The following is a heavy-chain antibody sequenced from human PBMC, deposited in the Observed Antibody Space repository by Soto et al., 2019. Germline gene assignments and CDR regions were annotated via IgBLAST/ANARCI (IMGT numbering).Heavy chain of an antibody. CDR3: ARGSNYYYYYYYMEV. CDR2: INAGNGNT. V-gene: IGHV1-3*01. J-gene: IGHJ6*03. Sequence: GASVKVSCKASGYTFTSYAMHWVRQAPGQRLEWMGWINAGNGNTKYSQKFQGRVTITRDTSASTAYMELSSLRSEDTAVYYCARGSNYYYYYYYMEVWGKGTTVTVSS. D-gene: IGHD4-4*01. CDR1: GYTFTSYA.